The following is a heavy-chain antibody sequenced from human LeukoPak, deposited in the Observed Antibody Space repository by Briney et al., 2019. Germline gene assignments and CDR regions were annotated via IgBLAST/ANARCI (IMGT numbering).Heavy chain of an antibody. CDR1: GFTFSDYA. CDR3: TRGGTYYYDSSGYSDAFDI. CDR2: ISYDGSKK. J-gene: IGHJ3*02. Sequence: PGGSLRLSCAASGFTFSDYAIHWVRQAPGKGLEWVAVISYDGSKKYYADSVKGRFTISRDNSKNTLYLQMNSLRAEDTAVYYCTRGGTYYYDSSGYSDAFDIWGQGTMVTVSS. V-gene: IGHV3-30-3*01. D-gene: IGHD3-22*01.